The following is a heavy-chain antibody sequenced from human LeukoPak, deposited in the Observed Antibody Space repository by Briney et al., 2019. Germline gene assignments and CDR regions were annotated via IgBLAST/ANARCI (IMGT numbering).Heavy chain of an antibody. CDR1: GASIRSYF. Sequence: SETLSLTCSVSGASIRSYFWSWIRQSPGKGLEWIGYVYDNDISNFNPSLESRVTILVDRSKSQFSLKLRSVTAADTAVYYCARGLVLATDDAFGIWAQGQWSPSLQ. V-gene: IGHV4-59*01. CDR2: VYDNDIS. J-gene: IGHJ3*02. D-gene: IGHD5-12*01. CDR3: ARGLVLATDDAFGI.